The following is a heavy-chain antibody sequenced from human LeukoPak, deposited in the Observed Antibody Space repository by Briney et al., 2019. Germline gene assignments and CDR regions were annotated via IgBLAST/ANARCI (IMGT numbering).Heavy chain of an antibody. CDR3: ARLRRHSVVVVPAATRPLVYYYMDV. CDR2: IYPGDSDT. V-gene: IGHV5-51*01. D-gene: IGHD2-2*01. Sequence: GESLKISCKGSGNSFTSYWIGWVRQMPGKGLEWMGIIYPGDSDTRYSPSFQGQVTISADKSISTAYLQWSSLKASDTAMYYCARLRRHSVVVVPAATRPLVYYYMDVWGKCTTVTVSS. J-gene: IGHJ6*03. CDR1: GNSFTSYW.